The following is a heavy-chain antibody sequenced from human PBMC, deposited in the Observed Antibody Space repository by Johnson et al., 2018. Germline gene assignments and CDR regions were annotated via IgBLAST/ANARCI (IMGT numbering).Heavy chain of an antibody. CDR3: AKPWGGYEEYYYYYMDV. D-gene: IGHD5-12*01. J-gene: IGHJ6*03. V-gene: IGHV3-30*18. Sequence: QVQLVESGGGVVQPGRSLRLSCAASGFTFSSYGMHWVRQAPGKGLAWVAVISYDGSNKYYADSVKGRFTISRDNSKNTLYLQMNSLSAEDTAVYYCAKPWGGYEEYYYYYMDVWGKGTTVTVSS. CDR2: ISYDGSNK. CDR1: GFTFSSYG.